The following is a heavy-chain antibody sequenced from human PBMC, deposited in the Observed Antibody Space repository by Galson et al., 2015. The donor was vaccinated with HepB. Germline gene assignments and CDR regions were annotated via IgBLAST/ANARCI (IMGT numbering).Heavy chain of an antibody. V-gene: IGHV3-9*01. Sequence: AASGFTFDDYAMHWVRQAPGKGLEWVSGISWNSGSIGYADSVKGRFTISRDNAKNSLYLQMNSLRAEDTALYYCAKDRGYRSSGWYYFDYWGQGTLVTVSS. D-gene: IGHD6-19*01. J-gene: IGHJ4*02. CDR1: GFTFDDYA. CDR2: ISWNSGSI. CDR3: AKDRGYRSSGWYYFDY.